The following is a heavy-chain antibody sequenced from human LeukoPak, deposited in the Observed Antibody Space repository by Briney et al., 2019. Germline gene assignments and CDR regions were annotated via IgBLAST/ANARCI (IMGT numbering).Heavy chain of an antibody. CDR3: AKELGYYYDSPIDY. CDR2: ISSSSSSTI. D-gene: IGHD3-22*01. V-gene: IGHV3-48*04. Sequence: GGSLRLSCAASGFTFSSYSMNWVRQAPGKGLEWVSYISSSSSSTIYYADSVKGRFTISRDNAKKSLYLQMNSLRAEDTAVYYCAKELGYYYDSPIDYWAREPWSPSPQ. J-gene: IGHJ4*02. CDR1: GFTFSSYS.